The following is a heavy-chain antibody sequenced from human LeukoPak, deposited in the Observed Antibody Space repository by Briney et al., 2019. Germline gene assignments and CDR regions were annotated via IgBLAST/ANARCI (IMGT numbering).Heavy chain of an antibody. CDR1: GYTFTSYA. J-gene: IGHJ4*02. Sequence: ASVKVSCKASGYTFTSYAMHWVRQAPGQRLEWMGWINAGNGSTKYSQKFQGRVTITRDTSASTAYMELSSLRSEDTAVYYCARDRTGRYDYWGQGTLVTVSS. D-gene: IGHD2-15*01. V-gene: IGHV1-3*01. CDR2: INAGNGST. CDR3: ARDRTGRYDY.